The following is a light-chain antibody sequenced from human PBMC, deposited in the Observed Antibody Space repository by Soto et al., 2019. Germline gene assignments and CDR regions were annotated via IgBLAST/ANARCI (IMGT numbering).Light chain of an antibody. J-gene: IGLJ2*01. V-gene: IGLV1-40*01. CDR1: SSNIGADYD. CDR3: QSYDSSLRV. CDR2: DNN. Sequence: QPVLTQPPSVSGAPGQRVTISCTGSSSNIGADYDVHWYQQLPGTAPKLLIYDNNNRPSGVLDRFSGSKSGTSASLAITGLQAEDEADYYCQSYDSSLRVFGGGTKLTVL.